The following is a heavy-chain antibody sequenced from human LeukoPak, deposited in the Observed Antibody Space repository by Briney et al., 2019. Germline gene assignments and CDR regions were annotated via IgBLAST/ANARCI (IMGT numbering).Heavy chain of an antibody. CDR2: INPNSGGT. D-gene: IGHD3-9*01. CDR3: ARASYFDWSCDY. CDR1: GYTFTGYY. Sequence: RASVKVSCKASGYTFTGYYMHWVRQAPGQGLEWMGWINPNSGGTNYAQKFQGRVTMTRDTSISTAYMELSRLRSDDTAVYYCARASYFDWSCDYWGQGTLVTVSS. V-gene: IGHV1-2*02. J-gene: IGHJ4*02.